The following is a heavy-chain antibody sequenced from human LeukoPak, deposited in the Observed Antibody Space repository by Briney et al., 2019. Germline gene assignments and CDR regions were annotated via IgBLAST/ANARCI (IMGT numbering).Heavy chain of an antibody. J-gene: IGHJ5*02. V-gene: IGHV3-11*06. CDR2: ISSSSSYT. D-gene: IGHD4-17*01. Sequence: GGSLRLSCAASGFTFSDYYMSWIRQAPGKGLKWVSYISSSSSYTNYADSVKGRFTISRDNAKNSLYLRMNSLRAEDTAVYYCARDQGYGDYSFDPWGQGTLVTVSS. CDR3: ARDQGYGDYSFDP. CDR1: GFTFSDYY.